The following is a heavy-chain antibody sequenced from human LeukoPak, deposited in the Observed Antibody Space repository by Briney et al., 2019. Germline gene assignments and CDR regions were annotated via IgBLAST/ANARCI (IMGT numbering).Heavy chain of an antibody. CDR1: GFSFSSFG. CDR2: TWYDGSNK. D-gene: IGHD3-22*01. Sequence: PGRSLRLSCAASGFSFSSFGMHWVRQAPGKGLEWVAVTWYDGSNKYYADSVKGRFTISRDNSKNTLYLQMNSLRAEDTAVYYCARDLGWRSGYYSDYWGQGTLVTVSS. V-gene: IGHV3-33*01. J-gene: IGHJ4*02. CDR3: ARDLGWRSGYYSDY.